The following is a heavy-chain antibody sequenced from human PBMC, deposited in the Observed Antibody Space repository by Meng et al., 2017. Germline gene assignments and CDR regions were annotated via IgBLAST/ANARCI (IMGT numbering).Heavy chain of an antibody. D-gene: IGHD3-16*01. J-gene: IGHJ6*02. V-gene: IGHV3-9*01. CDR3: ARVYDPRTYYYGMDV. CDR1: GFTFDDYA. CDR2: ISWNSGSI. Sequence: SLKISCAASGFTFDDYAMHWVRQAPGKGLEWVSGISWNSGSIGYADSVKGRFTISRDNAKNSLYLQMNSLRAEDTAVYYCARVYDPRTYYYGMDVWGQGTTVTVSS.